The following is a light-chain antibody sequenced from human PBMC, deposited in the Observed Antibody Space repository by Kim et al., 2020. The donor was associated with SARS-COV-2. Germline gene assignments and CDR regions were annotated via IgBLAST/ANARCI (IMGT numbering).Light chain of an antibody. Sequence: EIVLTQSPATLSLSPGERATLSCRASQAISSYLAWYQHRPGQAPRLLIYDTSNRATGIPPRFSASGSGTDFTLTISSLQPEDFAVYYCQTRINCPTPFGALTKADIK. CDR2: DTS. CDR3: QTRINCPTP. CDR1: QAISSY. J-gene: IGKJ3*01. V-gene: IGKV3-11*01.